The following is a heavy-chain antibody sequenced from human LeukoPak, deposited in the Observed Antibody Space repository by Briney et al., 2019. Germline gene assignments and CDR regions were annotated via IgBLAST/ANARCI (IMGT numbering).Heavy chain of an antibody. D-gene: IGHD4-17*01. CDR3: ARRPVTNAFDI. CDR2: ISYDGSNK. CDR1: GFTFSSYA. Sequence: GGSLRLSCAASGFTFSSYAMHWVRQAPGKGLEWVAVISYDGSNKYYADSVKGRFTISRDNSKNTLYLQMNSLRAEDTAVYYCARRPVTNAFDIWGQGTMVTVSS. V-gene: IGHV3-30*04. J-gene: IGHJ3*02.